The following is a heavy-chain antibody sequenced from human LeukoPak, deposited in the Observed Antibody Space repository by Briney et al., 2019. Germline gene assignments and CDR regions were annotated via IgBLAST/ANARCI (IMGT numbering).Heavy chain of an antibody. V-gene: IGHV3-30*02. J-gene: IGHJ4*02. D-gene: IGHD6-6*01. Sequence: GGSLRLSCAASGFTFSSYGMHWVRQAPGKGLEWVAFIRYDGSNKYYADSVKGRFTISRDNSKNTLYLQMNSLRAGDTAVYYCASTVAAHGGYFDYWGQGTLVTVSS. CDR3: ASTVAAHGGYFDY. CDR1: GFTFSSYG. CDR2: IRYDGSNK.